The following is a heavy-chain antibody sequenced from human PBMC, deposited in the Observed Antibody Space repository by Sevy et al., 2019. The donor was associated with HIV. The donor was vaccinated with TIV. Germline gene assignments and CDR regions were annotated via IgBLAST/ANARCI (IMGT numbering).Heavy chain of an antibody. D-gene: IGHD4-17*01. V-gene: IGHV3-33*01. Sequence: GGSLRLSCAASGFTFSSYGMHWVRQAPGKGLEWVALIWFDGSNTYYADSVKGRFTISRDIAKNTLYLQMNSLRGEETAIYYCARDLEFYDNGDYGPAFMPDYWGQGTLVTVSS. CDR3: ARDLEFYDNGDYGPAFMPDY. CDR2: IWFDGSNT. CDR1: GFTFSSYG. J-gene: IGHJ4*02.